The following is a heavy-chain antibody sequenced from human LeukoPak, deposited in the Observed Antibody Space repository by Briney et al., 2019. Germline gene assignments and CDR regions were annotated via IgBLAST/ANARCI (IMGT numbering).Heavy chain of an antibody. CDR1: GGSISSYY. J-gene: IGHJ6*03. V-gene: IGHV4-59*01. CDR2: IYYSGST. CDR3: ARVLYGDARRVYYYYYMDV. Sequence: PSETLSLTCTVSGGSISSYYWSWIRQPPGKGLEWIGYIYYSGSTNYNPSLKSRVTISVDTSKNQFSLKLSSVTAAGTAVYYCARVLYGDARRVYYYYYMDVWGKGTTVTVSS. D-gene: IGHD4-17*01.